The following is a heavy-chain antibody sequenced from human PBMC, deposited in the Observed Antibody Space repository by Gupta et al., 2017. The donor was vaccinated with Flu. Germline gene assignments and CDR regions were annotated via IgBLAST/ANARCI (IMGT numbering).Heavy chain of an antibody. V-gene: IGHV4-34*01. CDR3: ASTGISVNCSSTSCYRGGSDY. Sequence: QVQLQQWGAGLLKPSETLSLTCAVYGGSFSGYYWSWIRQPPGKGLEWIGEINHSGSTNYNPSLKSRVTISVDTSKNQFSLKLSSVTAADTAVYYCASTGISVNCSSTSCYRGGSDYWGQGTLVTVSS. CDR2: INHSGST. CDR1: GGSFSGYY. J-gene: IGHJ4*02. D-gene: IGHD2-2*02.